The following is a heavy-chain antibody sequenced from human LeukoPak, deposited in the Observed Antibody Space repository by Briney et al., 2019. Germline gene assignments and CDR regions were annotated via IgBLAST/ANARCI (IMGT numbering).Heavy chain of an antibody. V-gene: IGHV4-39*01. D-gene: IGHD3-22*01. CDR1: GGSISSSSYY. CDR2: IHYSGST. J-gene: IGHJ3*02. Sequence: SETLSLTCTVSGGSISSSSYYWGWIRQPPGTGLEWIGSIHYSGSTNYNPSLKSRVTISVDTSKNHYSLTLNSVTAADTAVYYCARHDSSGPYNAFDIWGQGTMVTVSS. CDR3: ARHDSSGPYNAFDI.